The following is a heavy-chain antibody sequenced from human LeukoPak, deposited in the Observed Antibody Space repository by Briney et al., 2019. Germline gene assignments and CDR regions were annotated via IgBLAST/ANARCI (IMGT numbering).Heavy chain of an antibody. J-gene: IGHJ6*02. D-gene: IGHD3-3*01. CDR1: GGTFSSYA. CDR2: IIPIFGIA. V-gene: IGHV1-69*04. Sequence: SVKVSCKASGGTFSSYAISWVRQASGQGLEWMGRIIPIFGIANYAQKFQGRVTTTADKSTSTAYMELSSLRSGDTAVYYCAGPLEFGIFGVVTTPPDVWGQGTTVTVSS. CDR3: AGPLEFGIFGVVTTPPDV.